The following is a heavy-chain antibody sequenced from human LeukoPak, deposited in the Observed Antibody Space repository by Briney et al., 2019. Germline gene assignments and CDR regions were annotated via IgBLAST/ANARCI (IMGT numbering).Heavy chain of an antibody. CDR1: GVSISTDTFY. Sequence: SGTLSLTCTVSGVSISTDTFYWGWIRQPPGKGLEWIANIYYTGSSYYNPSLRSRVTISVDTSKNQFSLKLSSVTAADTAVYYCARSSEGRYYYDSSGFSYYYYYMDVWGKGTTVTISS. CDR2: IYYTGSS. J-gene: IGHJ6*03. D-gene: IGHD3-22*01. V-gene: IGHV4-39*07. CDR3: ARSSEGRYYYDSSGFSYYYYYMDV.